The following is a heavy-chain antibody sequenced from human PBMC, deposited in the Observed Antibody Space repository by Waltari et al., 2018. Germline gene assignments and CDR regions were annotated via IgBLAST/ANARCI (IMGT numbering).Heavy chain of an antibody. CDR3: ASDRSRIFDY. CDR2: ISSSSSTI. V-gene: IGHV3-48*01. J-gene: IGHJ4*02. CDR1: GFTFSSYS. Sequence: EVQLVESGGGLVQPGGSLRLSCAASGFTFSSYSMNWVRQAPGKGLEWVSYISSSSSTIYYADSVKGRFTISRDNAKNSLYLQMNSLRAEDTAVYYCASDRSRIFDYWGQGTLVTVSS.